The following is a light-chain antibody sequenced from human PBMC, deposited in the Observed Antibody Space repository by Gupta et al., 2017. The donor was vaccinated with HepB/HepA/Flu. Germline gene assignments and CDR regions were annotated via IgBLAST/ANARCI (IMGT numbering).Light chain of an antibody. CDR1: QSISSY. CDR2: AAS. V-gene: IGKV1-39*01. CDR3: QETYDTPRT. Sequence: DIQMTQSPSSLSASVGDRVTITCRASQSISSYLNWYQQKPGKAPELLIYAASTLQTGVPSRFSGCGSGTDFTLTVSSLQPEDFATYYCQETYDTPRTFGGGTKVEIK. J-gene: IGKJ4*01.